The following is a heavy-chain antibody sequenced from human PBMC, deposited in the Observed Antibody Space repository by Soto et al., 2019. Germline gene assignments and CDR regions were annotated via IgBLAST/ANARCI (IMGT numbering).Heavy chain of an antibody. Sequence: PSETLSLTCTVSGGSVSSGSYYWSWIRQPPGKGLDWIGYIYYSGRTNYNPSLKSRVTMSVDTSMNHFSLKLISVTTADTAVYFCAREGNLGRWIQPLDSWGQGTLVTVSS. J-gene: IGHJ4*02. D-gene: IGHD2-2*03. CDR2: IYYSGRT. V-gene: IGHV4-61*03. CDR1: GGSVSSGSYY. CDR3: AREGNLGRWIQPLDS.